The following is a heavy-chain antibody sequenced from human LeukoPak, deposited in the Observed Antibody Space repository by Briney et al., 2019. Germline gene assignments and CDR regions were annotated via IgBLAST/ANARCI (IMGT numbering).Heavy chain of an antibody. J-gene: IGHJ5*01. D-gene: IGHD1-26*01. CDR1: GGSISSSNSY. CDR3: ARHRVVGTTRGRGFDS. V-gene: IGHV4-39*01. Sequence: SETLSLTCTVPGGSISSSNSYWGWIRQPPGKRLEWIGGAYNSGGTSYNPSLKSRVIISKDTSKDQVSLRLSSVTVADTAVYYCARHRVVGTTRGRGFDSWGQGTLVIVSS. CDR2: AYNSGGT.